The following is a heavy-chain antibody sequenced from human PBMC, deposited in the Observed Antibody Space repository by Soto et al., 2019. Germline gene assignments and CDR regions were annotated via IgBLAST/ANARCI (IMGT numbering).Heavy chain of an antibody. CDR2: ISYDGSNK. CDR1: GFTFSSYG. Sequence: SLRLSCAASGFTFSSYGMHWVRQAPGKGLEWVAVISYDGSNKYYADSVKGRFTISRDNSKNTLYLQMNSLRAEDTAVYYCAKEVGPPYSYGSGSSLGGMDVWGQGTTVTVSS. J-gene: IGHJ6*02. V-gene: IGHV3-30*18. D-gene: IGHD3-10*01. CDR3: AKEVGPPYSYGSGSSLGGMDV.